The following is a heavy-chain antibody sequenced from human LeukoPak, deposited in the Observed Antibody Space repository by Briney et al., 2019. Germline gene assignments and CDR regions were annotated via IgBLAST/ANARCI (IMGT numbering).Heavy chain of an antibody. Sequence: PGGSLRLSCAAAGFTFSSHSMNWVRQAPGKGLVWVSRINTDGSITNYADSVKGRFSISRDNAKNTLYLQMSSLRAEDTAVYYCARDRGPRTGFMVREAYDYWGQGTLVTVSS. D-gene: IGHD3-10*01. CDR2: INTDGSIT. CDR3: ARDRGPRTGFMVREAYDY. CDR1: GFTFSSHS. J-gene: IGHJ4*02. V-gene: IGHV3-74*01.